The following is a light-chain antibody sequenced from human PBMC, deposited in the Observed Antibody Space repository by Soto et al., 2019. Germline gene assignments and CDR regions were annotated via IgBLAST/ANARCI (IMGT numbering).Light chain of an antibody. Sequence: EIVMTQSPATLAVSPGDRATLSCRASQSISTHLTWYQHKPGQPPRLLIYGASTRATGIPARFSGSGSGTEFTLTISSLQSEDFAVYYCQQYDKWPLTFGGGTKMEIK. J-gene: IGKJ4*01. CDR3: QQYDKWPLT. CDR1: QSISTH. V-gene: IGKV3-15*01. CDR2: GAS.